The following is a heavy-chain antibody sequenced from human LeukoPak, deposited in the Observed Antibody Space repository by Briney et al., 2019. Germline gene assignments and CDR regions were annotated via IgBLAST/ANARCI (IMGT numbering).Heavy chain of an antibody. Sequence: GGSLRLSCAASGFTFSSYWMSWVRQAPGKGLEWVANIKQDGSEKYYVDSVKGRFTISRDNAKNSLYLQMNSLRAEDTAVYYCARSEYSSRRAWFDPWGQGTLVTVSS. J-gene: IGHJ5*02. V-gene: IGHV3-7*01. CDR2: IKQDGSEK. CDR1: GFTFSSYW. CDR3: ARSEYSSRRAWFDP. D-gene: IGHD6-6*01.